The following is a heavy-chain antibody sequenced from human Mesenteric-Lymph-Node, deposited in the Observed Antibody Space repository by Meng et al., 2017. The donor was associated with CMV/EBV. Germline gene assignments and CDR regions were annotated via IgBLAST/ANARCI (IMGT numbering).Heavy chain of an antibody. J-gene: IGHJ4*02. CDR2: IKQDRSEK. V-gene: IGHV3-7*01. Sequence: GESLKISCAASGFTFSSYWMSWVRQAPGKGLEWVANIKQDRSEKYYVDSVKGRFTISRDNAKDSLYLQTNSLRAEDTAVYYCARSLLTRYDFWSGYYIGGYFDYWGQGTLVTVSS. CDR1: GFTFSSYW. CDR3: ARSLLTRYDFWSGYYIGGYFDY. D-gene: IGHD3-3*01.